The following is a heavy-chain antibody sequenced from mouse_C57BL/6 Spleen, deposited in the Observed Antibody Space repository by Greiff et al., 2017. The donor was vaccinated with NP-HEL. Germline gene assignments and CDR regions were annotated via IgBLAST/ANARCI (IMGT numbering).Heavy chain of an antibody. Sequence: QVQLQQSGAELMKPGASVKLSCKATGYTFTGYWIEWVKQRPGHGLEWIGEILPGSGSTNYHEKFKGKATFTADTSSNTAYMQLSSLTTEDSAIYYCARYPSSYAYFDYWGQGTTLTVSS. J-gene: IGHJ2*01. V-gene: IGHV1-9*01. CDR1: GYTFTGYW. D-gene: IGHD1-1*01. CDR2: ILPGSGST. CDR3: ARYPSSYAYFDY.